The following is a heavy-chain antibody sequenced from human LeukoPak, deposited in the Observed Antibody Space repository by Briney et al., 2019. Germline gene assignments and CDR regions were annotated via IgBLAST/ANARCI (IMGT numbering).Heavy chain of an antibody. J-gene: IGHJ6*03. V-gene: IGHV1-18*04. CDR3: ARAYYYGSGSSNSYYYYYYMDV. D-gene: IGHD3-10*01. CDR2: ISAYNGNT. CDR1: GYTFTGYY. Sequence: ASVKVSRKASGYTFTGYYMHWVRQAPGQGLEWMGWISAYNGNTNYAQKLQGRVTMTTDTPTSTAYMELRSLRSDDTAVYYCARAYYYGSGSSNSYYYYYYMDVWGKGTTVTISS.